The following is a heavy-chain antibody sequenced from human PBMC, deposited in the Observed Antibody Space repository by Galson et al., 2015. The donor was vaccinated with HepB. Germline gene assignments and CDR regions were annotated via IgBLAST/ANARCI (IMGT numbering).Heavy chain of an antibody. V-gene: IGHV4-59*01. CDR1: GGSMSSCH. CDR2: IDNGGT. CDR3: AGYFFGVGGRGY. Sequence: ETLSLTCAVSGGSMSSCHWGWIRQPPGGGLEWIGFIDNGGTHYNPSLNSRVALSMDTSTNHFSLKLISATAADTGVYYCAGYFFGVGGRGYWGQGRLVTVSS. J-gene: IGHJ4*02. D-gene: IGHD4-23*01.